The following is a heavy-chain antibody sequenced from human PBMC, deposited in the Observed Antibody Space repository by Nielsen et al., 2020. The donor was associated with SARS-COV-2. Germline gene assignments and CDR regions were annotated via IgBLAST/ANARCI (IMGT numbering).Heavy chain of an antibody. CDR2: ISSSST. Sequence: GGSLRLSCAASGFTFSYFSMNWVRQAPGKGLEWVSSISSSSTYYANSVKGRFTVSRDNAKNSLYLQMNSLRAEDTALYYCAKLHFDWLLRQHDAFDIWGQGTMVTVSS. V-gene: IGHV3-21*04. J-gene: IGHJ3*02. CDR1: GFTFSYFS. CDR3: AKLHFDWLLRQHDAFDI. D-gene: IGHD3-9*01.